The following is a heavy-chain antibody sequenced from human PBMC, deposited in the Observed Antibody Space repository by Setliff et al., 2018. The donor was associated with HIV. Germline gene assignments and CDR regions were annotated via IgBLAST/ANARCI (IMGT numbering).Heavy chain of an antibody. CDR3: ARVCRNFWSGRMADS. Sequence: KASETLSLTCAVYGGTLSGYYWSWIRQPPGKGLEWIGEIHHSGAPNYKPSLKSRVTISVDTSKNQFSLKMTSVTAADTAKYYCARVCRNFWSGRMADSWGQGTLVTVSS. J-gene: IGHJ4*02. D-gene: IGHD3-3*01. CDR1: GGTLSGYY. V-gene: IGHV4-34*01. CDR2: IHHSGAP.